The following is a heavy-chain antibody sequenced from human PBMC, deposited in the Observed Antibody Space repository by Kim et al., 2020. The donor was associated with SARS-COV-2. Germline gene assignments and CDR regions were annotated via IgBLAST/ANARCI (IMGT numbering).Heavy chain of an antibody. Sequence: PSRKGPVTISVATSKNQFSLKLSSVTAADTAVYYCVRSGSYYNFPLYYFDYWGQGTLVTVSS. V-gene: IGHV4-59*01. J-gene: IGHJ4*02. CDR3: VRSGSYYNFPLYYFDY. D-gene: IGHD3-10*01.